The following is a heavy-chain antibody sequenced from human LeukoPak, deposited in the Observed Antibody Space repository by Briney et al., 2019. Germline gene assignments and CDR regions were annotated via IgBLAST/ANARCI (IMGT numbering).Heavy chain of an antibody. CDR3: ARELRRDDC. Sequence: ASVKVSCKASGYTFTSYDINWVRQATGQGLEWMGWMNPDSGKTGYAQKFQGRVTMTWDTSISTAYMELSSLRSEDTAIYYCARELRRDDCWGQGTLLTVSS. D-gene: IGHD2-21*01. CDR2: MNPDSGKT. V-gene: IGHV1-8*01. J-gene: IGHJ4*02. CDR1: GYTFTSYD.